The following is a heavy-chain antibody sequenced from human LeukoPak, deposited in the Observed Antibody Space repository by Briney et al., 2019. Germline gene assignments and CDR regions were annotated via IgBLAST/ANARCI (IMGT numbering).Heavy chain of an antibody. CDR1: GFTFSSYW. CDR2: IKQDGSEK. J-gene: IGHJ6*03. CDR3: ARATTKYDFWSGYYYDYYYCYMDV. V-gene: IGHV3-7*01. Sequence: PGGSLRLSCAASGFTFSSYWMSWVRQAPGKGLEWVANIKQDGSEKYYVDSVKGRFTISRDNAKNSLYLQMNSLRAEDTAVYYCARATTKYDFWSGYYYDYYYCYMDVWGRGTTVTVSS. D-gene: IGHD3-3*01.